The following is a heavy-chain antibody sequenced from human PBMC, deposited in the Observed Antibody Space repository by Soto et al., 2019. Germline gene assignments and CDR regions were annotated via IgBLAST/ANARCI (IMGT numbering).Heavy chain of an antibody. D-gene: IGHD3-3*01. V-gene: IGHV1-69*02. J-gene: IGHJ4*02. CDR1: GGSFGSCT. Sequence: ASVEVCCKASGGSFGSCTRRWVCQAPGQGLEWMGRIIPILGIANYAQKFQGRVTITADKSTSTAYMELSSLRSEDTAVYYCARKGRVVPALAYWRKGTLVTVSS. CDR2: IIPILGIA. CDR3: ARKGRVVPALAY.